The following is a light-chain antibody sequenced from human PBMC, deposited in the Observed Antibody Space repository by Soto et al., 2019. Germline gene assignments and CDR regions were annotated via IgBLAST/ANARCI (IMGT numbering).Light chain of an antibody. J-gene: IGKJ3*01. CDR1: QTISSW. Sequence: DIQMTQSPSTLSGAVGDRVTITCRASQTISSWLAWYQQKPGKAPKLLIYKASTLKSGVPSRFSGSGSGTEFTLTISSLQPDDFATYYCQQLFIYPPTFGPGTKVYLK. V-gene: IGKV1-5*03. CDR2: KAS. CDR3: QQLFIYPPT.